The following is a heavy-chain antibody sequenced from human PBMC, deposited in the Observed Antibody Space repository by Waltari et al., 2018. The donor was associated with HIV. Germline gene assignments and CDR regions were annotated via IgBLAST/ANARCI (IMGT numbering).Heavy chain of an antibody. CDR2: ISGNGGSR. Sequence: EVQLVESGGGLVQPGESLRLSCAASGFPFSMYVMTWVRQAQGKGLQWVAGISGNGGSRYYTDSVKGRFTISRDNSKKTLYLQMDSLRAEDTAVYYCAKVPVLPTGREDYWGQGTLVTVSS. CDR1: GFPFSMYV. CDR3: AKVPVLPTGREDY. D-gene: IGHD2-2*01. J-gene: IGHJ4*02. V-gene: IGHV3-23*04.